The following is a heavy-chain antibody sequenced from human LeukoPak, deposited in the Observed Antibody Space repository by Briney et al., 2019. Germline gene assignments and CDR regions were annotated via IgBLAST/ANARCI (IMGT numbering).Heavy chain of an antibody. Sequence: ASVKVSCKASGYTFTSYYMHWVRQAPGQGLEWMGIINPSGGSTSYAQKFQGRVTITADESTSTAYMELSSLRSEDTAVYYCARDSSSFDYWGQGTLVTVSS. V-gene: IGHV1-46*01. CDR2: INPSGGST. D-gene: IGHD6-13*01. CDR3: ARDSSSFDY. CDR1: GYTFTSYY. J-gene: IGHJ4*02.